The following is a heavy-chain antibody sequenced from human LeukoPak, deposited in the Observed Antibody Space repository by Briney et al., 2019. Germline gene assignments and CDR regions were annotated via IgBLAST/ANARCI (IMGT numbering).Heavy chain of an antibody. CDR2: INHSGST. CDR3: AREGGPGILNWYDP. D-gene: IGHD3-10*01. Sequence: PSETLSLTCAVYGGSFSGYYWSWIRQPPGKGLEWIGEINHSGSTNYNASLKSRVTISVDTSKNQFSLKLSSVTAADTAVYYCAREGGPGILNWYDPWGQGTLVTVSS. CDR1: GGSFSGYY. V-gene: IGHV4-34*01. J-gene: IGHJ5*02.